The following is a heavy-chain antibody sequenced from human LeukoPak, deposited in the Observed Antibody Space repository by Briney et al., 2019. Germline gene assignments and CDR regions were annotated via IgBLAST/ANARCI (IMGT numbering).Heavy chain of an antibody. Sequence: RGSLRLSCAASGFTFSNYGMHWVRQAPGKGLEWVAFIQYDGSNKYYADSVKGRFTISRDNSRNTLYLQMNSLRAEDTAVYYCAKARWPRYYYYYMDVWGKGTTVTVSS. V-gene: IGHV3-30*02. CDR2: IQYDGSNK. J-gene: IGHJ6*03. D-gene: IGHD5-24*01. CDR3: AKARWPRYYYYYMDV. CDR1: GFTFSNYG.